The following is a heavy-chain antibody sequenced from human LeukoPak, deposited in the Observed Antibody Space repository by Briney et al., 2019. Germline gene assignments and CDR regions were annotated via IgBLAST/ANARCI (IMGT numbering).Heavy chain of an antibody. Sequence: GGSLRLSCAAYGFTFSIYAMHWVRQAPGKGLEWVAVISYDGSNKYYADSVKGRFTISRDNSKNTLYLQMNSLRAEDTAMYYCARDRFYYDSSGPTWFDPWGQGTLVTVSS. CDR1: GFTFSIYA. J-gene: IGHJ5*02. D-gene: IGHD3-22*01. CDR2: ISYDGSNK. CDR3: ARDRFYYDSSGPTWFDP. V-gene: IGHV3-30-3*01.